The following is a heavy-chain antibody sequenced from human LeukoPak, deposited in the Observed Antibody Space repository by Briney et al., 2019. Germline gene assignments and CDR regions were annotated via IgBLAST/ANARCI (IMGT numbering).Heavy chain of an antibody. CDR1: GFTFSSYS. Sequence: PGGSLRLSCAASGFTFSSYSMNWVRQALGKGLEWVSSISSSSSYIYYADSVKGRFTISRDNAKNSLYLQMNSLRAEDTAVYYCARLRSRDGYAWYAFDIWGQGTMVTVSS. D-gene: IGHD5-24*01. CDR2: ISSSSSYI. J-gene: IGHJ3*02. V-gene: IGHV3-21*01. CDR3: ARLRSRDGYAWYAFDI.